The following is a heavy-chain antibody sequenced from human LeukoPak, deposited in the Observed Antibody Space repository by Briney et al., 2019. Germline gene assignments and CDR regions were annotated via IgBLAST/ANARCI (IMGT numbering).Heavy chain of an antibody. CDR1: GITFSSYW. D-gene: IGHD3-22*01. V-gene: IGHV3-7*01. J-gene: IGHJ4*02. CDR3: TSVYDSSSYYHSGVDY. Sequence: GGSLRLSCAASGITFSSYWMNWVRQAPGKGLEWVANIKQDGSEKTYVDSVKGRFTISRDNAKNSLYLQMNSLRAEDTAVYYCTSVYDSSSYYHSGVDYWGQGTLVTVSS. CDR2: IKQDGSEK.